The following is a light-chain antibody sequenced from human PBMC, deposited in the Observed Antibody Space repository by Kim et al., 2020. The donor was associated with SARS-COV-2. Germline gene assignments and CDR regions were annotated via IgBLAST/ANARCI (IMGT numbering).Light chain of an antibody. CDR3: LQHDNYPLT. V-gene: IGKV1-17*03. Sequence: PSVGDKFTITCRASQGINRFLAWFQQKPGKVPKRLIYAASTLDSGVPSRFSGSGSGTEFTLTISSLQPEDLATYYCLQHDNYPLTFGGGTKVDIK. CDR2: AAS. CDR1: QGINRF. J-gene: IGKJ4*01.